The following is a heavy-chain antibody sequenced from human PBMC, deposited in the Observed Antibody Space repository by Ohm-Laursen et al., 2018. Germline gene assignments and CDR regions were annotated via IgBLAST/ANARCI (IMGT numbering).Heavy chain of an antibody. CDR1: GGSVSSDSYY. D-gene: IGHD3-16*01. Sequence: ETLSLTCTLSGGSVSSDSYYWSWIRQPPGKGLEWVGYIFYSGSTNYNPSLKSRVTISIDRSKKQFSLQLNSVTAADTAVYYCAGAVWGSVALSWWGQGTLVTVSS. CDR2: IFYSGST. V-gene: IGHV4-61*01. J-gene: IGHJ4*02. CDR3: AGAVWGSVALSW.